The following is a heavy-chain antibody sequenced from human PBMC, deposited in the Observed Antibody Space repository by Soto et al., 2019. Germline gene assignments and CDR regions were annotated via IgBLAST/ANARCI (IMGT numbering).Heavy chain of an antibody. D-gene: IGHD3-10*01. J-gene: IGHJ6*02. V-gene: IGHV4-59*01. CDR2: IYYSGST. Sequence: SETLSLTCTVSGGSISSYYWSWIRQPPGKGLEWIGYIYYSGSTNYNPSLKSRVTISVDTSKNQFSLKLSSVTAADTAVYYCARAGVRGVTVDYYGMDVWGQGTTVTVSS. CDR3: ARAGVRGVTVDYYGMDV. CDR1: GGSISSYY.